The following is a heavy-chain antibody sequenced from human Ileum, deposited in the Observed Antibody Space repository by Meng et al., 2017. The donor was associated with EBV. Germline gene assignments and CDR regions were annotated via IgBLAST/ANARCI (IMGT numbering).Heavy chain of an antibody. Sequence: QVELFESGAEVKKPGSSVKVACKTSGGSFSTHTFSWVRQAPGQGLEWTGGLIAVFDKTKAAPRFQDRVTFTADESTSTAYMELSSLTFDDTAVYFCARGRRNEPLFDYWGQGTLVTVSS. J-gene: IGHJ4*02. V-gene: IGHV1-69*13. CDR3: ARGRRNEPLFDY. D-gene: IGHD1-14*01. CDR2: LIAVFDKT. CDR1: GGSFSTHT.